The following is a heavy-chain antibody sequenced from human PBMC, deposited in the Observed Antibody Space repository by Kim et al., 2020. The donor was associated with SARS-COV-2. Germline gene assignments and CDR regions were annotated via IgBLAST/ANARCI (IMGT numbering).Heavy chain of an antibody. CDR1: GFTFSSYA. J-gene: IGHJ6*03. CDR2: ISGSGGST. CDR3: AKEGGVDIVATIMFYYYYIDV. Sequence: GGSLRLSCAASGFTFSSYAMSWVRQAPGKGLEWVAAISGSGGSTYYADSVKGRFTISRDNSKNTLYLQMNSLRAEDTAVYYCAKEGGVDIVATIMFYYYYIDVWGKGTTVTVSS. D-gene: IGHD5-12*01. V-gene: IGHV3-23*01.